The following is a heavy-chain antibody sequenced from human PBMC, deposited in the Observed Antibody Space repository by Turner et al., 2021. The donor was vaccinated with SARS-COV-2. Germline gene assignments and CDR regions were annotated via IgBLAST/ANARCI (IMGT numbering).Heavy chain of an antibody. J-gene: IGHJ5*02. CDR2: ISGSGSTI. CDR3: ACQIHGGYYSNWFDP. Sequence: EVQLVESGGGLVQPGGSLRLPRAAAGVPFSSYEMNWVRQAPGKGLEWVSYISGSGSTIYYADSVKGRFTIARDNAKNSLYLQMNSLRAEDTAVYYCACQIHGGYYSNWFDPWGQGTLVTVSS. V-gene: IGHV3-48*03. CDR1: GVPFSSYE. D-gene: IGHD3-22*01.